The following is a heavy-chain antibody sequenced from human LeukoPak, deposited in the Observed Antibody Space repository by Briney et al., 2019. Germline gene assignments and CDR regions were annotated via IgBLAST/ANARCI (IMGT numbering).Heavy chain of an antibody. CDR1: GFTFDDYA. J-gene: IGHJ3*02. Sequence: AGGSLRLSCAASGFTFDDYAMHWVRQAPGKGLEWVSGISWNSGSIGYADSVKGRFTTSRDNAKNSLYLQMNSLRAEDMALYYCAKSRSVAGHGGDAFDIWGQGTMVTVSS. CDR2: ISWNSGSI. V-gene: IGHV3-9*03. D-gene: IGHD6-19*01. CDR3: AKSRSVAGHGGDAFDI.